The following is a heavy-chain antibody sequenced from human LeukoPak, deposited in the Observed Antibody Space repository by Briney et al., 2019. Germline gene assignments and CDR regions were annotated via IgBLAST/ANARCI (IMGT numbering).Heavy chain of an antibody. CDR3: AELGITMIGGV. J-gene: IGHJ6*04. V-gene: IGHV3-48*03. CDR1: GFTFSSYE. Sequence: GGSLRLSCAASGFTFSSYEMNWVRQAPGKVLEWVSYISSSGSTIYYADSVKCRFTISRDNAKNSLYLQMNSLRAEDTAVYYCAELGITMIGGVWGKGTTVTISS. CDR2: ISSSGSTI. D-gene: IGHD3-10*02.